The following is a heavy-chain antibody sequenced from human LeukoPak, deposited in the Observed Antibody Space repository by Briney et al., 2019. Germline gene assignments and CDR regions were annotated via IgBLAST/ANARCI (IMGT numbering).Heavy chain of an antibody. D-gene: IGHD3-3*02. V-gene: IGHV3-23*01. CDR2: ISGSGGSS. J-gene: IGHJ2*01. Sequence: PGGPLRLSCAASGFSFSSHAMSWVRQAPGKGLEWVSSISGSGGSSAYADSVEGRFTISRDSSKNTLFLQMNDLRAEDTAVYYCARVGDHFHWYLDLWGRGTLVTVSS. CDR3: ARVGDHFHWYLDL. CDR1: GFSFSSHA.